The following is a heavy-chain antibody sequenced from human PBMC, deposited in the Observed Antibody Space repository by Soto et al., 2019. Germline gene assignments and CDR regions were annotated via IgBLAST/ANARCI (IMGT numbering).Heavy chain of an antibody. CDR3: SHSPHRFRAVPFDF. CDR1: GFSLTTTGVG. V-gene: IGHV2-5*02. D-gene: IGHD3-10*01. J-gene: IGHJ4*02. Sequence: SGPTLVNPTQTLTLTCTFSGFSLTTTGVGVGWIRQPPGKALEWLALIYWDDDEGYSPSLKSRLTITKDTSKNQVVLTMTNMDPVDTPTYYCSHSPHRFRAVPFDFGGQGTRAPVPP. CDR2: IYWDDDE.